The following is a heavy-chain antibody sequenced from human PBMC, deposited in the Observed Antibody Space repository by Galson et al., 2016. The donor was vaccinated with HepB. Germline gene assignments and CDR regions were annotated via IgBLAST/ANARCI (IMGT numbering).Heavy chain of an antibody. CDR3: ARGPPDFDILTGYYHYYYGMDV. J-gene: IGHJ6*02. Sequence: SVKVSCKASGYTFISYGITWVRQAPGQGLESMGWISAYNGNTNYAQKLQGRVTLTTGTSTSTAYMELRSLRSDDTAVYYCARGPPDFDILTGYYHYYYGMDVWGQGTTVTVSS. CDR2: ISAYNGNT. D-gene: IGHD3-9*01. V-gene: IGHV1-18*01. CDR1: GYTFISYG.